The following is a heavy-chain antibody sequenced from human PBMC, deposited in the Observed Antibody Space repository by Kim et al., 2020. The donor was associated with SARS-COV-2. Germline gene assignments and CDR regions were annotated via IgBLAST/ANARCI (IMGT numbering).Heavy chain of an antibody. CDR2: VYYSGNT. CDR1: GGSVSTRSHY. Sequence: SETLSLTCTVSGGSVSTRSHYWGWIRQPPGKGLEWIGNVYYSGNTYQNPSLKSRVTISVDTSKNQFSLKLSSVTGADTAVYYCARDRRGSDEYNFYYYGTDVWGQGTTVIVSS. D-gene: IGHD3-10*01. CDR3: ARDRRGSDEYNFYYYGTDV. J-gene: IGHJ6*02. V-gene: IGHV4-39*01.